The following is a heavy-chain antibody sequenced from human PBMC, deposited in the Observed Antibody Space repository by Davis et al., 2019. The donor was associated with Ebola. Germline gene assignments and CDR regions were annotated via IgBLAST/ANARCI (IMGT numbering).Heavy chain of an antibody. D-gene: IGHD2-2*02. CDR3: ERYCEKWRDIVLVPAAISAFDI. Sequence: SETLSLTCTVSGGSISSYYWSWIRQPPGKGLEWIGYIYYSGSTNYNPSLKSRVTISVDTSKNQFSLKLSSVTAADTAVYYCERYCEKWRDIVLVPAAISAFDIWGQGTMVTVSS. J-gene: IGHJ3*02. CDR1: GGSISSYY. V-gene: IGHV4-59*01. CDR2: IYYSGST.